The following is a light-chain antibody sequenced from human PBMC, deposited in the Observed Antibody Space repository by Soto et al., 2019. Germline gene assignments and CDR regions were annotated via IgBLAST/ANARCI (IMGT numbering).Light chain of an antibody. V-gene: IGKV1-33*01. CDR1: QDISNY. CDR2: DAS. Sequence: DIQMTQSPSSLSASVGDRVTITCQASQDISNYLNWYQQKPGKAPKLLIYDASNLETGVQSRFSGSGSGTDFTFTIISLQPEDIATYYCQQYDNLLLTFGGGTKVEIK. J-gene: IGKJ4*01. CDR3: QQYDNLLLT.